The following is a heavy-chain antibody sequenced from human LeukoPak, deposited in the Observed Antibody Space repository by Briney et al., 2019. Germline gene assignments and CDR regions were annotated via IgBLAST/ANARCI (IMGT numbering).Heavy chain of an antibody. V-gene: IGHV3-20*04. J-gene: IGHJ4*02. Sequence: GGSLRLSCATSGFDFNIYAMHWVRHAPGKGLEWVSNIHWNGGRTGYADSVKGRFTIYRDNSKNTVYLQMNSLRVEDTAVYYCANWGRARYGSGSYYFDYWGQGTLVTVSS. CDR3: ANWGRARYGSGSYYFDY. D-gene: IGHD3-10*01. CDR2: IHWNGGRT. CDR1: GFDFNIYA.